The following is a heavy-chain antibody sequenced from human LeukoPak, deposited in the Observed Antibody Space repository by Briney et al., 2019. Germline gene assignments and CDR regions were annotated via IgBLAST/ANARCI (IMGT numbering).Heavy chain of an antibody. V-gene: IGHV3-23*01. CDR1: GFTFSSYA. D-gene: IGHD6-19*01. J-gene: IGHJ4*02. Sequence: GGSLSLSCAASGFTFSSYAMSWVRQAPGKGLEWVSAISGSGGSTYYADSVKGRFTISRDNSKNTLYLQMNSLRAEDTAVYYCAKDLGSSGWYFKGYFDYWGQGTLVTVSS. CDR2: ISGSGGST. CDR3: AKDLGSSGWYFKGYFDY.